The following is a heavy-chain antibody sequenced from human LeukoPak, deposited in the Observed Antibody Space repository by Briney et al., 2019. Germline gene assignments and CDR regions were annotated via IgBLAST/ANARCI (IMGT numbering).Heavy chain of an antibody. CDR1: GYTFTSYY. J-gene: IGHJ3*02. Sequence: ASVKVSCKASGYTFTSYYMHWVRRAPGQGLEWMGIINPSGGSTRYAQKFQGRVTMTRDTSTSTVYMELSSLRSEDTAVYYCARERGLSSQGDAFDIWGQGTMVTVPS. CDR3: ARERGLSSQGDAFDI. D-gene: IGHD6-13*01. CDR2: INPSGGST. V-gene: IGHV1-46*01.